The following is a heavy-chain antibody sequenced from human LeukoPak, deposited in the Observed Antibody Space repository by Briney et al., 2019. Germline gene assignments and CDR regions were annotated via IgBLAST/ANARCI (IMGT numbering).Heavy chain of an antibody. J-gene: IGHJ3*02. V-gene: IGHV3-53*01. CDR1: GFTVSSNY. CDR2: IYSGGST. D-gene: IGHD3-22*01. Sequence: PGGSLRLSCAASGFTVSSNYMSWVRQAPGKGLEWVSVIYSGGSTYYADSVKGRFTISRDNSKNTLYLQMNSLRAEDTAAYYCARDRGADYYDSSGYLWAFDIWGQGTMVTVSS. CDR3: ARDRGADYYDSSGYLWAFDI.